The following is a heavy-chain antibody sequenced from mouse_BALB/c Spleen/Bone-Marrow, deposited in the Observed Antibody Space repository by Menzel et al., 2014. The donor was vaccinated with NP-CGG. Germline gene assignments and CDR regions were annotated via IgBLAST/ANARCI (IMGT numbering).Heavy chain of an antibody. J-gene: IGHJ3*01. CDR3: ARSDYRFDPLPY. D-gene: IGHD2-14*01. CDR2: IDTSDSYT. Sequence: QVQLQQPGAELVMPGASVKMSCKASGHTFXDYWMHWVKQRPGQGLEWIGAIDTSDSYTSYNQKFKGKATLTVDESSSTAYMQLSSLTSEDSAVYYCARSDYRFDPLPYWGQGTLVTVSA. CDR1: GHTFXDYW. V-gene: IGHV1-69*01.